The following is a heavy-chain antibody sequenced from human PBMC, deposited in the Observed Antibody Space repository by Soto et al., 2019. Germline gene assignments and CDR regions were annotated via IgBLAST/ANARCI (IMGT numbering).Heavy chain of an antibody. CDR3: AKALGNSGWYEYSSGMDV. D-gene: IGHD6-19*01. V-gene: IGHV3-23*01. CDR1: GFTFGSYA. J-gene: IGHJ6*02. Sequence: GGSLRLSCAASGFTFGSYAMSWVRQAPGKGLEWVSAISGSGGSTYYADSVKGRVTISRDNSKNTLYLQMNSLRAEDTAVYSCAKALGNSGWYEYSSGMDVWGQRTTVTVS. CDR2: ISGSGGST.